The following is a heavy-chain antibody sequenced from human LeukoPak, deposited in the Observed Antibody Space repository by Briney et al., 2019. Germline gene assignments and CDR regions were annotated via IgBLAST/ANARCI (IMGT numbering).Heavy chain of an antibody. J-gene: IGHJ4*02. CDR2: ISGSGGST. CDR3: ARDRRRTGDLYY. D-gene: IGHD7-27*01. Sequence: PGGSLRLSCAASGFTFSSYAMSWVRQAPGKGLEWVSAISGSGGSTYYADSVKGRFTISRDNSKNTLYLQMNSLRAEDTAVYYCARDRRRTGDLYYWGQGTLVTVSS. V-gene: IGHV3-23*01. CDR1: GFTFSSYA.